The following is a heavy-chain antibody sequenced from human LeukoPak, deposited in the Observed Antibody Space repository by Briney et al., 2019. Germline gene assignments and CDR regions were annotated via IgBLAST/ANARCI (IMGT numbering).Heavy chain of an antibody. D-gene: IGHD1-14*01. CDR3: AREGRTLHAFDY. Sequence: ASVKVSCKASGYTFTGYYMYWVRQAPGQGLEWRGWINPNSGGTNYAQKFQGRVTMTRDTSISTAYMELSSLRSDDTAVYYCAREGRTLHAFDYWGQGTQVTVSS. J-gene: IGHJ4*02. V-gene: IGHV1-2*02. CDR1: GYTFTGYY. CDR2: INPNSGGT.